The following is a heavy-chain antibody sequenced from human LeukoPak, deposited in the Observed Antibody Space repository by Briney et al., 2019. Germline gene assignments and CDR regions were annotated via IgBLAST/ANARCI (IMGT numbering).Heavy chain of an antibody. Sequence: QTGGSLRLSCAASGFTFSSSGMSWVRQAPGKGLEWVSGISGSDAGIYYTFYADSVKGRFTISRDNSKNTLYLQMNSLRAEDTAVYYCARVAVEKRPYYYDSSGYPDYFDYWGQGTLVTVSS. V-gene: IGHV3-23*01. D-gene: IGHD3-22*01. J-gene: IGHJ4*02. CDR3: ARVAVEKRPYYYDSSGYPDYFDY. CDR1: GFTFSSSG. CDR2: ISGSDAGIYYT.